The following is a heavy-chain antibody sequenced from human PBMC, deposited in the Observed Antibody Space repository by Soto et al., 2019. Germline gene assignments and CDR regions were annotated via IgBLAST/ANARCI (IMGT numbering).Heavy chain of an antibody. J-gene: IGHJ5*02. D-gene: IGHD3-16*02. V-gene: IGHV4-34*01. Sequence: QVQLQQWAAGPLKPSETLSLTCAVYGGPFSGYYWSWIRQPPGKGLKWLGEINHSGSTNYNPSLNSRVTIVVGTSKNRLFLKLSSVIDADTAVYYGARATKLYDYVWGCYRWSGWFHPWGQGTLVTVSS. CDR2: INHSGST. CDR1: GGPFSGYY. CDR3: ARATKLYDYVWGCYRWSGWFHP.